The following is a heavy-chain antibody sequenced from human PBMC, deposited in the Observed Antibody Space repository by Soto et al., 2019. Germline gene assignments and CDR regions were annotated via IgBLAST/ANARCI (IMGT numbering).Heavy chain of an antibody. Sequence: XSVKGSCKVSVYTLSELAIHWVRQAPGKGFEWMGGFDPEGSDTIYAQKFQGRVTMTSDTSTETAYMELESLTSEDTAFYYCATMGFCGPGCYSFDYWGQGTLVTVSS. CDR1: VYTLSELA. V-gene: IGHV1-24*01. D-gene: IGHD2-21*02. CDR2: FDPEGSDT. J-gene: IGHJ4*02. CDR3: ATMGFCGPGCYSFDY.